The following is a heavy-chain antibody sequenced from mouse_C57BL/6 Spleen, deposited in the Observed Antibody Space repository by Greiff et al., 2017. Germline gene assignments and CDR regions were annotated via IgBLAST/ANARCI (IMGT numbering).Heavy chain of an antibody. J-gene: IGHJ2*01. CDR3: ARDRPHYCGSIYGYFDY. CDR2: ISDGGSYT. V-gene: IGHV5-4*01. CDR1: GFTFSSYA. Sequence: EVQRVESGGGLVKPGGSLKLSCAASGFTFSSYAMSWVRQTPEKRLEWVATISDGGSYTYYPDNVKGRFIISRDNAKTNLYLQMSHLKSENTTMYYCARDRPHYCGSIYGYFDYWGQGTTLTVSS. D-gene: IGHD1-1*01.